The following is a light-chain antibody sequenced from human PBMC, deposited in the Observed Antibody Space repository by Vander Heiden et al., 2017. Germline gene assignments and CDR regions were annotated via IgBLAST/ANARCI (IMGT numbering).Light chain of an antibody. Sequence: AIQLTPSPSSLSASVGDRVTITCRASQGISSALAWYQQKPGKAPKLLIYDASSLESGVPSRFSGSGSGTDFTLTISSLQPEDCATYYCQQFNSYPQTFGGGTKVEIK. CDR3: QQFNSYPQT. J-gene: IGKJ4*01. CDR2: DAS. CDR1: QGISSA. V-gene: IGKV1-13*02.